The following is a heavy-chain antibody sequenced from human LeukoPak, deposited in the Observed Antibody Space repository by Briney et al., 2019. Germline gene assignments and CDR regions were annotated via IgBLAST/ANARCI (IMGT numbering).Heavy chain of an antibody. J-gene: IGHJ3*02. CDR3: ARVGLGYCSSTSCSSLAFDI. D-gene: IGHD2-2*01. Sequence: ASVKVSCKASGYTFTSYDINWVRQATGQGLEWMGWMNPNSGNTGYAQKFQGRVTITRNTSISTAYMELSSLRSEDTAVYYCARVGLGYCSSTSCSSLAFDIWGQGTMVTVSS. CDR1: GYTFTSYD. CDR2: MNPNSGNT. V-gene: IGHV1-8*03.